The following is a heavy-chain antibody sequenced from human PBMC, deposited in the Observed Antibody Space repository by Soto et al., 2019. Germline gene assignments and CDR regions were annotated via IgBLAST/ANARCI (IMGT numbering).Heavy chain of an antibody. J-gene: IGHJ4*02. V-gene: IGHV4-59*01. D-gene: IGHD3-22*01. Sequence: SETLSLTCTVSGDSISTFYWGWMRQSPGKELEWIGYVYYTGSTNYNPSLKSRVTISVDRSKNQFSLKLTSANAADTAVYYCARGRTVRNYADDSSDYFYFFDYWGQGTQITVSS. CDR1: GDSISTFY. CDR2: VYYTGST. CDR3: ARGRTVRNYADDSSDYFYFFDY.